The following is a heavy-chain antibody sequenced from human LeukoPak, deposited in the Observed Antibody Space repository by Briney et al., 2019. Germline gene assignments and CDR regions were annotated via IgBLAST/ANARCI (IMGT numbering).Heavy chain of an antibody. CDR3: AREGLPPSYYDFWSGYYRDQNWFDP. V-gene: IGHV4-39*07. D-gene: IGHD3-3*01. J-gene: IGHJ5*02. Sequence: SETQSLTCTVSGGSISSSSYYWGWIRQPPGKGLEWIGSIYYSGSTYYNPSLKSRVTISVDTSKNQFSLKLSSVTAADTAVYYCAREGLPPSYYDFWSGYYRDQNWFDPWGQGTLVTVSS. CDR2: IYYSGST. CDR1: GGSISSSSYY.